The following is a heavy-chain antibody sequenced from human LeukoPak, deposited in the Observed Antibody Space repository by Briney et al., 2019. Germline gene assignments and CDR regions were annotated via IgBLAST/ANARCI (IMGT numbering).Heavy chain of an antibody. Sequence: PSETLSLTCTVSGGSISSTSYYWGWIRQPPGKGLEWIGSIYYSGSTYYNPSLKSRVTISVDTSKNQFSLELSSVTAADTAVYYCARSPAGVWYFDLWGRGTLVTVSS. D-gene: IGHD3-10*01. CDR2: IYYSGST. V-gene: IGHV4-39*01. CDR3: ARSPAGVWYFDL. CDR1: GGSISSTSYY. J-gene: IGHJ2*01.